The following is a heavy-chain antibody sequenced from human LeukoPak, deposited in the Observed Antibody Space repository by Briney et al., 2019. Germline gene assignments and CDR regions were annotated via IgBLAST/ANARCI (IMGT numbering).Heavy chain of an antibody. CDR3: ARGALYYYDPPWFDP. Sequence: SETLSLTCTVSGGSISSGDYYWSWIRQPPGKGLEWIGYIYYSGSTYYNPSLKSRVTISVDTSKNQFSLKLSSVTAADTAVYYCARGALYYYDPPWFDPWGQGTLVTVSS. CDR2: IYYSGST. V-gene: IGHV4-30-4*01. CDR1: GGSISSGDYY. D-gene: IGHD3-22*01. J-gene: IGHJ5*02.